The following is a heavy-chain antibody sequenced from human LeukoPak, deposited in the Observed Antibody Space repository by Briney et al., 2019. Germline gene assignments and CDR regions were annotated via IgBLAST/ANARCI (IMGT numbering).Heavy chain of an antibody. CDR2: IWYDGSNK. D-gene: IGHD4-17*01. V-gene: IGHV3-33*01. Sequence: GGSLRLSCAASGFTFSSYGMHWVRQAPGKGLEWVAVIWYDGSNKYYADSVKGRFTISRDNSKNTLYLQMNSLRAEDTAVYYCAREPGYCGTTTCPNYGDYIRWFDPWGQGTLVTVSS. CDR3: AREPGYCGTTTCPNYGDYIRWFDP. CDR1: GFTFSSYG. J-gene: IGHJ5*02.